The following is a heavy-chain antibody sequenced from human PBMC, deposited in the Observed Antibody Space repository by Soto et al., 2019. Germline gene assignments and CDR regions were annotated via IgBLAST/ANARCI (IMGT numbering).Heavy chain of an antibody. CDR2: ISAYNGNT. D-gene: IGHD6-13*01. J-gene: IGHJ4*02. CDR3: ARGESSRWYLGDYFDY. V-gene: IGHV1-18*01. Sequence: ASVKVSCKASGYTFASYGISWVRQAPGQGLEWMGWISAYNGNTNYAQKLQGRVTMTTDTSTSTAYMELRSLRSDDTAVYYCARGESSRWYLGDYFDYWGQGTLVTVSS. CDR1: GYTFASYG.